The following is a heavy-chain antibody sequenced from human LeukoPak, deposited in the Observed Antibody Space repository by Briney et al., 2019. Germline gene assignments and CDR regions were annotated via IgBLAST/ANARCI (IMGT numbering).Heavy chain of an antibody. D-gene: IGHD6-13*01. CDR1: GGSISSSSYY. CDR2: INYSGST. V-gene: IGHV4-39*01. J-gene: IGHJ4*02. CDR3: ARRPGYSSSWYYFDY. Sequence: SETLSLTCTVSGGSISSSSYYWGWIRQPPGEGLEWIGSINYSGSTHYNPSLKSRVTISVDTSKNQFSLKLTSVTAADTAVYYCARRPGYSSSWYYFDYWSQGTLVTVSA.